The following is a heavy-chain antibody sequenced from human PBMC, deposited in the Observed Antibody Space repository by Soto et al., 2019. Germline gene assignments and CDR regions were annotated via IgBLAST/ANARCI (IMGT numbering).Heavy chain of an antibody. V-gene: IGHV4-59*01. CDR3: ARDVSPTY. J-gene: IGHJ4*02. CDR1: GDSISPYY. CDR2: IFYSGSP. Sequence: SETLSLTCIVSGDSISPYYWTWIRQPPGKGLDWIGLIFYSGSPNYNPSLKSRVTISVDTSKSQFSLKLSSVTAADTAVYYCARDVSPTYWGQGMLVTVS.